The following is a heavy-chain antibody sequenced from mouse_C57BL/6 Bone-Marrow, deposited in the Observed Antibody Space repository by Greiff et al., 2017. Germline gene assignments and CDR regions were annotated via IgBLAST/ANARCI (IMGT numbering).Heavy chain of an antibody. Sequence: EVHLVESGPGLVKPSQSLSLTCSVTGYSITSGYYWNWIRQFPGNKLEWMGYISYDGSNNYNPSLKNRISITRDTSKNQFFLKLNSVTTEDTATYYCARGVVGWYFEVWGTGTTVTVSS. D-gene: IGHD1-1*01. V-gene: IGHV3-6*01. CDR1: GYSITSGYY. J-gene: IGHJ1*03. CDR2: ISYDGSN. CDR3: ARGVVGWYFEV.